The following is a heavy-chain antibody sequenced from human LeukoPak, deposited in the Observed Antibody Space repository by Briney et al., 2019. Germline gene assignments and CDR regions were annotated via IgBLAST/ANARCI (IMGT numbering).Heavy chain of an antibody. D-gene: IGHD3-22*01. CDR1: GFTFSSYA. Sequence: SGGSLRLSCAASGFTFSSYAMHWVRQAPGKGLEWVAVISYDGSNKYYADSVKGRFTISRDNSKNTLYLQMNSLRAEDTAVYYCARGFSSGYCNDYWGQGTLVTVSS. J-gene: IGHJ4*02. V-gene: IGHV3-30-3*01. CDR2: ISYDGSNK. CDR3: ARGFSSGYCNDY.